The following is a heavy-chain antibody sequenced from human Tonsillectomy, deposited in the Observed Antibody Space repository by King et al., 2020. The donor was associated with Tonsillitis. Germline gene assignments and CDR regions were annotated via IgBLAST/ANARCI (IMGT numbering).Heavy chain of an antibody. J-gene: IGHJ3*02. Sequence: VQLVESGGVVVQPGRSLRLSCAAAGFTFSSYAMHWVRQVPGKGLEWVAVISYDGSNKYYADSVKGRFTISRDNSKNTLYLQMNSLRAEDTAVYYCARGRGYCTNGVCSLDAFDIWGQGTMVTVSS. CDR1: GFTFSSYA. CDR3: ARGRGYCTNGVCSLDAFDI. D-gene: IGHD2-8*01. V-gene: IGHV3-30*04. CDR2: ISYDGSNK.